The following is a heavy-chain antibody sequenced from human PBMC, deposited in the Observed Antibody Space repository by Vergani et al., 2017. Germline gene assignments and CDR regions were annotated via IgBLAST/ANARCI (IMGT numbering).Heavy chain of an antibody. V-gene: IGHV3-30*18. CDR1: GFTFSSYG. CDR2: ISYDGSNK. CDR3: AKGAILWCGELLLSDLQH. Sequence: QVQLVESGGGVVQPGRSLRLSCAASGFTFSSYGMHWVRQAPGKGLEWVAVISYDGSNKYYADSVKGRFTISRDNSKNTLYLQMNSLRAEDTAVYYCAKGAILWCGELLLSDLQHWGQGTLVTVSS. J-gene: IGHJ1*01. D-gene: IGHD3-10*01.